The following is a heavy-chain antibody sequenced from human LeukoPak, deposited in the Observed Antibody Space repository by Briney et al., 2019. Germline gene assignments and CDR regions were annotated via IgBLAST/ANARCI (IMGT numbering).Heavy chain of an antibody. CDR3: AREITYYYDSSGYYYYFDY. D-gene: IGHD3-22*01. CDR1: GGSISSGSYY. CDR2: IYTSGST. J-gene: IGHJ4*02. V-gene: IGHV4-61*02. Sequence: SETLSLTCTVSGGSISSGSYYWSWIRQPPGKGLEWIGRIYTSGSTNYNPSLKSRVTISVDTSKNQFSLKLSSVTAADTAVYYCAREITYYYDSSGYYYYFDYWGQGTLVTVPS.